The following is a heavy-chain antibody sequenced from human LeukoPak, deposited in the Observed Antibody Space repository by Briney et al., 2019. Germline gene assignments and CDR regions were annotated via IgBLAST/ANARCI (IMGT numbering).Heavy chain of an antibody. CDR2: IYTSGST. CDR1: GGSISSYY. V-gene: IGHV4-4*07. J-gene: IGHJ4*02. Sequence: PSETLSLTCAVSGGSISSYYWSWIRQPAGKGLEWIGRIYTSGSTNYNPSLKSRVTISVDTSKNQFSLKLSSVTAADTAVYYCARDRGIDYYDSSGYSYFDYWGQGTLVTVSS. D-gene: IGHD3-22*01. CDR3: ARDRGIDYYDSSGYSYFDY.